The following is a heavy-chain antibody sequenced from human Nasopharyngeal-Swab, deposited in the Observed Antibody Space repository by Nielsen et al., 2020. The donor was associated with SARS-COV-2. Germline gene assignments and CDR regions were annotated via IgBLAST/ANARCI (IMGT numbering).Heavy chain of an antibody. CDR2: IWYDGSNK. J-gene: IGHJ4*02. Sequence: GGSLRLSCAASGFTFSSYGMHWVRQAPGKGLEWVAVIWYDGSNKYYADSVKGRFTISRDNSKNTLYLQMNSLRAEDTAVYYCARGPPAGSSTSGMGYWGQGTLVTVSS. CDR3: ARGPPAGSSTSGMGY. D-gene: IGHD2-2*01. CDR1: GFTFSSYG. V-gene: IGHV3-33*01.